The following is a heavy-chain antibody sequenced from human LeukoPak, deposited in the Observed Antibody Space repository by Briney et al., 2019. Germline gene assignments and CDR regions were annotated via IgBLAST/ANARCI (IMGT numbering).Heavy chain of an antibody. CDR3: AREYTLYRSGWFLDY. CDR2: IYHSGSI. CDR1: GYSISNGYF. V-gene: IGHV4-38-2*02. D-gene: IGHD6-19*01. Sequence: SETLSLTCTVSGYSISNGYFWGWIRQPPGKGLECIGTIYHSGSIYYNPSLKGRVTISVDTSKNQFSLKLTSVTAADTAVYYCAREYTLYRSGWFLDYWGLGTVVTVSS. J-gene: IGHJ4*02.